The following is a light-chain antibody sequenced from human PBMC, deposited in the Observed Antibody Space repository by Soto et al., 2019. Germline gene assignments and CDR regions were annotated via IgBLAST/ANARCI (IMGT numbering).Light chain of an antibody. CDR3: QQYGSSPWT. CDR2: GAS. V-gene: IGKV3-20*01. CDR1: KTISDSY. Sequence: EIVLTKSPVTLTLSPGDRATLACRASKTISDSYLAWYQQKPGQAPKLLIYGASGRATGIPYRFSGSGSRTDFTLIITRLEPEDFAFYYCQQYGSSPWTFGQGTKVEIK. J-gene: IGKJ1*01.